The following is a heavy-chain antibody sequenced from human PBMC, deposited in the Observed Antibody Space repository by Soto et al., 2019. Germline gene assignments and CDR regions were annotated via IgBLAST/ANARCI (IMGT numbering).Heavy chain of an antibody. CDR2: IYPGYSDT. CDR1: GYTFTNYW. J-gene: IGHJ6*02. V-gene: IGHV5-51*01. D-gene: IGHD3-10*02. CDR3: GASLFFSGMDV. Sequence: PGESLKISCKGSGYTFTNYWIGWVRQMPGKGLEWMGIIYPGYSDTKYNPSFQGQVTISADKSITTTYLRWTSLKASDTAIYYCGASLFFSGMDVWGQGPTVTVYS.